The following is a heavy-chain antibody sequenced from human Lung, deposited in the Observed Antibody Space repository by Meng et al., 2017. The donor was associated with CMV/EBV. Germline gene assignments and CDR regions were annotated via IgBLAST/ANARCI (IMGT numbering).Heavy chain of an antibody. CDR2: IYHSGST. Sequence: VQLQESGPGVGKPSGTLSLTCAVSGGSISSSNWWSWVRQPPGKGLEWIGEIYHSGSTNYNPSLKSRVTISVDKSKNQFSLKLSSVTAADTAVYYCASFPPPGKQWLVTDYWGQGTLVTVSS. CDR1: GGSISSSNW. CDR3: ASFPPPGKQWLVTDY. D-gene: IGHD6-19*01. J-gene: IGHJ4*02. V-gene: IGHV4-4*02.